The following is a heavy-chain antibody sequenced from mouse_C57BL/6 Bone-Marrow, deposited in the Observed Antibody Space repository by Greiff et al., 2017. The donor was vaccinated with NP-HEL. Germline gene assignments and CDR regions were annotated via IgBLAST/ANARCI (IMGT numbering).Heavy chain of an antibody. D-gene: IGHD1-1*01. CDR3: TGTTVVAPLYWYFDV. CDR1: GYTFTSYW. V-gene: IGHV1-5*01. J-gene: IGHJ1*03. Sequence: EVQLQQSGTVLARPGASVKMSCKTSGYTFTSYWMHRVKQRPGQGLEWIGAIYPGNSDTSYNQQFKGKAKLTARTSASTAYMEISSLTNEDSAVYYCTGTTVVAPLYWYFDVWGTGTTVTVSS. CDR2: IYPGNSDT.